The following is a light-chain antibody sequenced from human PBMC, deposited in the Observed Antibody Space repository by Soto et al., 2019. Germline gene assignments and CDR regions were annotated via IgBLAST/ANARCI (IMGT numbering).Light chain of an antibody. Sequence: QSALTQPPSASGSPGHSVTISCTGTSSDVGGYNYVSWYQQHPGKAPKLMIYEVSNRPSGVPDRFSGSKSGNTASLTVSGLQAEDEADYYCSSYAGSIDVFGTGTKVTVL. CDR2: EVS. V-gene: IGLV2-8*01. CDR1: SSDVGGYNY. J-gene: IGLJ1*01. CDR3: SSYAGSIDV.